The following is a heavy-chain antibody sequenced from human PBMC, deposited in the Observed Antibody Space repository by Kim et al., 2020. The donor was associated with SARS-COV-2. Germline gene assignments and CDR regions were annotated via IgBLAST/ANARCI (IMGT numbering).Heavy chain of an antibody. J-gene: IGHJ4*01. V-gene: IGHV3-30*01. CDR3: ARVSGGSGSYYSY. Sequence: YAHPAKGRITISPDNSKNTLYLRMNSLRAGETAVYYCARVSGGSGSYYSYWGHGTLVTVSS. D-gene: IGHD3-10*01.